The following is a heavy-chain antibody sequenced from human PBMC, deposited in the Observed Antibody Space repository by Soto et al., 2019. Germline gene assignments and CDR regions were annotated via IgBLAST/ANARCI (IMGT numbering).Heavy chain of an antibody. CDR2: ISGSGGST. D-gene: IGHD6-13*01. V-gene: IGHV3-23*01. J-gene: IGHJ4*02. CDR1: GFTFSNYA. Sequence: EVPLLESGGGLVQPGGSLRLSCAASGFTFSNYAVTWVRQAPGKGLEWVSTISGSGGSTYYADSVKGRFTISRDSSKNTRYLQMNSLGAEDTAVYYCEKDQGSSWYEIDYWGQGTLVTVSS. CDR3: EKDQGSSWYEIDY.